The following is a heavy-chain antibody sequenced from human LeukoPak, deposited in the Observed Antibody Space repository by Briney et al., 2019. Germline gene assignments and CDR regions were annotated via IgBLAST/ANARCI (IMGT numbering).Heavy chain of an antibody. CDR3: VRDTFSPDAFDI. D-gene: IGHD3-16*01. J-gene: IGHJ3*02. CDR1: GFTFDDYD. Sequence: GGSLRLSCAASGFTFDDYDMSWVRQAPGKGLEWVSSISTSSSYIYSADSVKGRFTISRDNAKNSLYLQMNSLRAEDTAVYYCVRDTFSPDAFDIWGQGTMVTVSS. V-gene: IGHV3-21*01. CDR2: ISTSSSYI.